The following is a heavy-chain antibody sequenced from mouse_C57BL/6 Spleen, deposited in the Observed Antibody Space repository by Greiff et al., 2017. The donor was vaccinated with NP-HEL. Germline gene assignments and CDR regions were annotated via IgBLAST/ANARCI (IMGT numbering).Heavy chain of an antibody. D-gene: IGHD3-2*02. CDR1: GYSFTDYN. CDR3: ASSGQLRPLYYFDY. V-gene: IGHV1-39*01. CDR2: INPNYGTT. Sequence: EVKLVESGPELVKPGASVKISCKASGYSFTDYNMNWVKQSNGKSLEWIGVINPNYGTTSYNQKFKGKATLTVDKYSSTAYMPLNSLTSEDSAVYYCASSGQLRPLYYFDYWGQGTTLTVSS. J-gene: IGHJ2*01.